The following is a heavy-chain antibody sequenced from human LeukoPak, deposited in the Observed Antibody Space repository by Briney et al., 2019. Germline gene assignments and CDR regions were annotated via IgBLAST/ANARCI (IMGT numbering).Heavy chain of an antibody. CDR3: ARQRRYSSGWYFLDY. Sequence: SETLSLTCTVSGGSISSYYWSWIRQPPGKGLEWIGYIYYSGSTNYNPSLKSRVTISVDTSKNQFSLKLSSVTAADTAVYYCARQRRYSSGWYFLDYWGQGTLVTVSS. CDR1: GGSISSYY. V-gene: IGHV4-59*01. D-gene: IGHD6-19*01. J-gene: IGHJ4*02. CDR2: IYYSGST.